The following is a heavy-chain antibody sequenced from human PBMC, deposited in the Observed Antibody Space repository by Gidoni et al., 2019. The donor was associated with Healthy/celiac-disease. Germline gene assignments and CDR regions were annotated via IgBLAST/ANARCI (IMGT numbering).Heavy chain of an antibody. CDR3: ARGVRWQWLVTAVYYGMDV. CDR1: GGSCSGYY. V-gene: IGHV4-34*01. Sequence: QVQLQQWGEGLLKPSETLSLTCAVYGGSCSGYYWSGIRQPPGKGLEWIGEINHSGSTNYNPSLKSRVTISVDTSKNQFSLKLSSVTAADTAVYYCARGVRWQWLVTAVYYGMDVWGQGTTVTVSS. J-gene: IGHJ6*02. D-gene: IGHD6-19*01. CDR2: INHSGST.